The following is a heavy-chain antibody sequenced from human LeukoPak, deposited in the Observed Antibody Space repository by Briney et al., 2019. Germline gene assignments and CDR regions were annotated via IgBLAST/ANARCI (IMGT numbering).Heavy chain of an antibody. CDR3: AKCGILYRGSSRARYYYYMDV. V-gene: IGHV3-53*01. CDR2: IYSGGST. Sequence: PGGSLRLSCAASGFTVSSNYMSWVRQAPGKGLEWVSVIYSGGSTYYADSVKGRFTISRDNSKNTLYLQMNSLRAEDTAVYYCAKCGILYRGSSRARYYYYMDVWGKGTTVTVSS. D-gene: IGHD1-26*01. CDR1: GFTVSSNY. J-gene: IGHJ6*03.